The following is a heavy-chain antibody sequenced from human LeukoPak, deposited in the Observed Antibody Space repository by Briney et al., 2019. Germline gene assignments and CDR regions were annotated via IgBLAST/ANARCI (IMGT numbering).Heavy chain of an antibody. CDR3: ARRTVTTTLSFDY. CDR1: GYSFTSYW. V-gene: IGHV5-51*01. J-gene: IGHJ4*02. D-gene: IGHD4-17*01. CDR2: IDPGDSDT. Sequence: GESLKISCKVSGYSFTSYWIGWVRQMPGKGLEWMGIIDPGDSDTRYSPSFQGQVTISADKSISTAYLQWSSLKASDTAIYYCARRTVTTTLSFDYWGQGTLVTVSS.